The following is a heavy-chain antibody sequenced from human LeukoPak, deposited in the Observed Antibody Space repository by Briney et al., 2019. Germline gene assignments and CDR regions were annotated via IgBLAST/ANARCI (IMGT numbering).Heavy chain of an antibody. D-gene: IGHD2-8*02. CDR3: ARSTGWLNGH. CDR2: TYYRSKWYS. V-gene: IGHV6-1*01. Sequence: SQTLSLTCAISGDSVSSTNAAWNWIRQSPSRGLEWLGRTYYRSKWYSDYAVSVKSRITINPDTSKNQFSLQLDSVTPEDTAVYYCARSTGWLNGHWGQGTLVTASS. J-gene: IGHJ4*02. CDR1: GDSVSSTNAA.